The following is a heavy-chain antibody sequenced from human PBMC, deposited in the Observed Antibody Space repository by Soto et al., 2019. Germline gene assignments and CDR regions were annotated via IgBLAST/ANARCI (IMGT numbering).Heavy chain of an antibody. CDR2: INPSGGST. Sequence: ASVKVSCTASGYTFTSYYMHWVRQAPGQGLEWMGIINPSGGSTSYAQKFQGRVTMTRDTSTSTVYMELSSLRSEDTAVYYCARGVVVVPAAVYYYYYYMDVWGKGTTVTVSS. J-gene: IGHJ6*03. D-gene: IGHD2-2*01. CDR3: ARGVVVVPAAVYYYYYYMDV. CDR1: GYTFTSYY. V-gene: IGHV1-46*03.